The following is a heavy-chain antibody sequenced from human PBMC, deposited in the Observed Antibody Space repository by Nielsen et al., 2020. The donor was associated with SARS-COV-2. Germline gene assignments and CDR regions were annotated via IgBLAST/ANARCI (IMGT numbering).Heavy chain of an antibody. CDR1: GFTFSNYA. CDR3: AKISGSQRHYFDF. CDR2: ISESGGRT. Sequence: LSLTCAASGFTFSNYAMTWVRQAPGKGLEWVSAISESGGRTFYADSVKGRFTISRDNSKNTLYLQINSLRVEDTAVYYCAKISGSQRHYFDFWGQGALVTVSS. V-gene: IGHV3-23*01. J-gene: IGHJ4*02. D-gene: IGHD1-26*01.